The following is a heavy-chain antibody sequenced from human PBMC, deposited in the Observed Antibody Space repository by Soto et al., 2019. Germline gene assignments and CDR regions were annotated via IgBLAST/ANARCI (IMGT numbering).Heavy chain of an antibody. CDR2: IWHDGSNK. CDR1: GFTFSSYG. V-gene: IGHV3-33*01. Sequence: QVQLVESGGGVVQPGRSLRLSCAASGFTFSSYGMHWVRQAPGKGLEWVAVIWHDGSNKYYADSVKGRFTISRDNSKNTLYLQMNSLRAEDTAVYYCARGIFGVVITQYYYYYYGMDVWGQGTTVTVSS. CDR3: ARGIFGVVITQYYYYYYGMDV. J-gene: IGHJ6*02. D-gene: IGHD3-3*01.